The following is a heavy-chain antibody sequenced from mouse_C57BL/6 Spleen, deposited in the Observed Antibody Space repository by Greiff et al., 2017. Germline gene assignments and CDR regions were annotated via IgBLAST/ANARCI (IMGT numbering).Heavy chain of an antibody. CDR3: ALYGSRHYYAMDY. J-gene: IGHJ4*01. CDR2: IDPSDSYT. Sequence: VQLQQPGAELVMPGASVKLSCKASGYTFTSYWMHWVKQRPGQGLEWIGEIDPSDSYTNYNQKFKGKSTLTVDKSSSTAYMQLSSLTSEDSAVYYCALYGSRHYYAMDYWGQGTSVTVSS. D-gene: IGHD1-1*01. V-gene: IGHV1-69*01. CDR1: GYTFTSYW.